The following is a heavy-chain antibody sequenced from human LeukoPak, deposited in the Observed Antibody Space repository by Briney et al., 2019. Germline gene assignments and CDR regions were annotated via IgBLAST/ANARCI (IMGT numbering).Heavy chain of an antibody. CDR2: IRYDGSNK. D-gene: IGHD6-19*01. V-gene: IGHV3-33*06. CDR1: GFTFSSYG. Sequence: GRSLRLSCAASGFTFSSYGMHWVRQAPGKGLEWVAVIRYDGSNKYYADSVKGRFTISRDNSKNTLYLQMNSLRAEDTAVYYCAKGRSIAVAGTPFDYWGQGTLVTVSS. J-gene: IGHJ4*02. CDR3: AKGRSIAVAGTPFDY.